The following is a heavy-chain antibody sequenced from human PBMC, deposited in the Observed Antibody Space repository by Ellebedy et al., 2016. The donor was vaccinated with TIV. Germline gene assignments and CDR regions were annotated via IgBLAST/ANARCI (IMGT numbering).Heavy chain of an antibody. CDR3: ARADSSGRYKVPNHFDF. Sequence: SQTLSLTCAIPGDSVSSNSAAWNWIRQSPSRGLEWLGRTYYKSRWYNDYAVSVKSRLTINPDTSKNQCSLQLNSVTPEDTAIYYCARADSSGRYKVPNHFDFWGQGTLVTVSS. D-gene: IGHD6-19*01. CDR1: GDSVSSNSAA. V-gene: IGHV6-1*01. CDR2: TYYKSRWYN. J-gene: IGHJ4*02.